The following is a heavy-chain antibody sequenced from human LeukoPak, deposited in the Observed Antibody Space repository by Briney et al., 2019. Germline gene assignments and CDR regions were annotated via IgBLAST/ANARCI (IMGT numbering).Heavy chain of an antibody. D-gene: IGHD1-1*01. J-gene: IGHJ4*02. CDR1: GFTFSKYA. CDR2: ISGSGENT. CDR3: AGLVGTGTTSTDY. V-gene: IGHV3-23*01. Sequence: GGSLRLSCAASGFTFSKYAMTWVRQAPGKGLGWVSVISGSGENTDYADSVKGRFTISRDNSKNTLSLQMNSLRVEDTAVYYCAGLVGTGTTSTDYWGQGTLVTVSS.